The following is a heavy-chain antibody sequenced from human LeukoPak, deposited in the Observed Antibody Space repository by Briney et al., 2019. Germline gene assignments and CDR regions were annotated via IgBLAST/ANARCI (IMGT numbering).Heavy chain of an antibody. V-gene: IGHV3-48*03. CDR2: ISYSGSTT. Sequence: GGSLRLSCAASGFTFSSYAMSWVRQAPGKGLEWVSYISYSGSTTSYADSVKGRFTISRDNAKNSLYLQMNSLRAEDTAVYYCARAGPPAFDPWGQGTLVTVSS. J-gene: IGHJ5*02. CDR1: GFTFSSYA. CDR3: ARAGPPAFDP.